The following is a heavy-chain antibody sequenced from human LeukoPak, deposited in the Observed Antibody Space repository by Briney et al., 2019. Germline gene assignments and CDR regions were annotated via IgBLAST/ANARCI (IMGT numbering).Heavy chain of an antibody. V-gene: IGHV1-18*01. CDR1: GYTLTSYG. J-gene: IGHJ4*02. D-gene: IGHD5-12*01. CDR2: ISAYNGNT. CDR3: ARDASGYDPYYFDY. Sequence: GASVKVSCKASGYTLTSYGISWVRQAPGQGLEWMGWISAYNGNTNYAQKLQGRVTMTTDTSTSTAYMELRSLRSDDTAVYYCARDASGYDPYYFDYWGQGTLVTVSS.